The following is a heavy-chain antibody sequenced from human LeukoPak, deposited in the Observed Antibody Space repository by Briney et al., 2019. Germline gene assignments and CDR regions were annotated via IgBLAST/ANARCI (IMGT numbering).Heavy chain of an antibody. CDR2: IYSSGST. V-gene: IGHV4-39*01. Sequence: SETLSLTCTVSGGSISSSSYYWGWIRQPPGKGLEWIGSIYSSGSTYYNSSLKSRVTISIDTSKNQVSLKMSSVTAADTAVYYCAKSGGYGPIDYWGQGTLVTVSS. CDR1: GGSISSSSYY. D-gene: IGHD6-25*01. J-gene: IGHJ4*01. CDR3: AKSGGYGPIDY.